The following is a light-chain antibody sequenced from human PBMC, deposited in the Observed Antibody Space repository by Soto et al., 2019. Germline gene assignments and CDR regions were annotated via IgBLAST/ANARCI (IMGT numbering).Light chain of an antibody. CDR2: DAY. J-gene: IGKJ5*01. Sequence: EVVLTQSPVTLSLSPWERGTLSCRATQSFRGLLAWYQQKPGQAPRLLIYDAYNRATGIPPRFSGSGSGTDFTLTISSLEPEDSAVYYCQQRHMCPITFGQGTRLEI. CDR1: QSFRGL. V-gene: IGKV3-11*01. CDR3: QQRHMCPIT.